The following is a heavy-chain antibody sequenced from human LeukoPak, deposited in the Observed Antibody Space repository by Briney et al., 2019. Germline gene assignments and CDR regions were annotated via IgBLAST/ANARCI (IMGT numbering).Heavy chain of an antibody. D-gene: IGHD2-21*02. J-gene: IGHJ4*02. CDR3: AKGGDWPLLGSY. V-gene: IGHV3-23*01. CDR2: ISGSGVTT. Sequence: PGGSLRLSCAASGFTFSNYAMSWVRQAPGKGLEWVSTISGSGVTTYCADSVKGRFSISRDNSKNTLFMQMNSLRVEDTAVYYCAKGGDWPLLGSYWGQGTLVIVSS. CDR1: GFTFSNYA.